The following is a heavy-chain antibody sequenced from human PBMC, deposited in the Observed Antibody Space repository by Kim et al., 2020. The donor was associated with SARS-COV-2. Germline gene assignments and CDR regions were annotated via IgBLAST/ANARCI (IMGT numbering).Heavy chain of an antibody. Sequence: DSVKSRFTISRDNAKNSLYLQMNNQRAEDTAVYYCARARVGSSAWYYFDYWGPGTLVTVSS. CDR3: ARARVGSSAWYYFDY. V-gene: IGHV3-11*05. J-gene: IGHJ4*02. D-gene: IGHD6-19*01.